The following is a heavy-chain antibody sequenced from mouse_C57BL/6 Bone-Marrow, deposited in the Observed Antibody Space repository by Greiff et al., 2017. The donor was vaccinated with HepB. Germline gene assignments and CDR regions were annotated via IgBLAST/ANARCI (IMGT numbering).Heavy chain of an antibody. V-gene: IGHV1-82*01. Sequence: VKLQESGPELVKPGASVKISCKASGYAFSSSWMNWVKQRPGKGLEWIGRIYPGDGDTNYNGKFKGKATLTADKSSSTAYMQLSSLTSEDSAVYFCALTTVVEAMDYWGQGTSVTVSS. CDR1: GYAFSSSW. CDR2: IYPGDGDT. J-gene: IGHJ4*01. D-gene: IGHD1-1*01. CDR3: ALTTVVEAMDY.